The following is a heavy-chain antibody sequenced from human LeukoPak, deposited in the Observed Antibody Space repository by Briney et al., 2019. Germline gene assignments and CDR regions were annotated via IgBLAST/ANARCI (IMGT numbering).Heavy chain of an antibody. V-gene: IGHV3-43*02. Sequence: GGSLRLSCAPSGFTFDDYAMHWVRQAPGKGLEWVSLISGNGGSTYYTDSVKGRFTISRDNSKNSLYLQMNSLTTEDTALYYCAKDNYGAFDYWGQGTLVTVSS. CDR1: GFTFDDYA. CDR3: AKDNYGAFDY. J-gene: IGHJ4*02. CDR2: ISGNGGST. D-gene: IGHD4-17*01.